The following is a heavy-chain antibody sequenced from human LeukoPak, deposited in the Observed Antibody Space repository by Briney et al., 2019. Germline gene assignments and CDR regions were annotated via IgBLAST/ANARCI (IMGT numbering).Heavy chain of an antibody. CDR1: GGSLSGYY. CDR2: IYYSGST. J-gene: IGHJ6*03. CDR3: ARHAYYYYYMDV. Sequence: SETLSLTCAVYGGSLSGYYWGWIRQPPEKGLEWIGSIYYSGSTYYNPSLKSRVTISVDTSKNQFSLKLSSVTAADTAVYYCARHAYYYYYMDVWGKGTTVTISS. V-gene: IGHV4-39*01.